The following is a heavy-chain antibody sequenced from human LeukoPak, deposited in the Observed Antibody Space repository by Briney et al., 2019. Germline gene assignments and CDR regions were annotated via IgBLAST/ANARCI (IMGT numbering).Heavy chain of an antibody. D-gene: IGHD2-2*01. V-gene: IGHV4-59*01. Sequence: PSETLSLTCTVSGGSISSYYWSWIRQPPGKGLEWIGYIYYSGSTNYNPSLKSRVTISVDTSKNQFSLQLSSVTAADTAVYYCARVTQGYCSSTSCYQLYYYYYMDVWGKGTTVTVSS. CDR1: GGSISSYY. CDR3: ARVTQGYCSSTSCYQLYYYYYMDV. J-gene: IGHJ6*03. CDR2: IYYSGST.